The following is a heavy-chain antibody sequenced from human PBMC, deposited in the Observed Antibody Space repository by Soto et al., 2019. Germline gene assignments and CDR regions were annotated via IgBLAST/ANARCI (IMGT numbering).Heavy chain of an antibody. D-gene: IGHD2-2*01. CDR2: FSGGRDTT. CDR3: ANAASAPCGCAICYYFAY. Sequence: EVQLLESGGGLVQPGGSLRLSCVASGFTFSSYAMSWVRQAPGQGLQWVSTFSGGRDTTWYADSVKGRFTVSRDSSKNTLSLQMSSLRTEDTAVYYCANAASAPCGCAICYYFAYGGQGTLVTVSS. J-gene: IGHJ4*02. CDR1: GFTFSSYA. V-gene: IGHV3-23*01.